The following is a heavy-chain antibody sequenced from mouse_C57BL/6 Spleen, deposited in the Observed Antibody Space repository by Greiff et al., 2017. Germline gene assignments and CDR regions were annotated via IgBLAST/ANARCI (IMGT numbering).Heavy chain of an antibody. Sequence: QVQLQQPGAELVKPGASVKLSCKASGYAFTSYWMNWVKQRPGQGLEWIGMIHPNSGSTNYNEKFKSKATLTVDKSSSTAYMQLSSLTSEDSAVYYCARGYYGSSSWYFDGWGTGTTVTVSS. CDR2: IHPNSGST. CDR3: ARGYYGSSSWYFDG. V-gene: IGHV1-64*01. CDR1: GYAFTSYW. J-gene: IGHJ1*03. D-gene: IGHD1-1*01.